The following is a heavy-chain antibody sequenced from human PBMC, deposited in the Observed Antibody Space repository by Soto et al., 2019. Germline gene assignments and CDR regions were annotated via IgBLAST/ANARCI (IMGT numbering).Heavy chain of an antibody. D-gene: IGHD1-26*01. Sequence: EVQLVETGGGMIQPGGSLRLSCAVSGFSVSSNYMSWVRQAPGKGLEWVSLIYSGGTTSYADSVKGRFIISRDSSKNTLFLQMNSLRVEDTAVYYCARRYIVGVTGDYWGQGTLVTASS. CDR3: ARRYIVGVTGDY. V-gene: IGHV3-53*02. CDR2: IYSGGTT. J-gene: IGHJ4*02. CDR1: GFSVSSNY.